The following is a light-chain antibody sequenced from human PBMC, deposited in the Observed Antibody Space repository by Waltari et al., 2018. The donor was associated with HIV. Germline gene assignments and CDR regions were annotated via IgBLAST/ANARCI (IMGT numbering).Light chain of an antibody. CDR3: QQSYSSPLT. J-gene: IGKJ3*01. CDR1: QTVSNK. Sequence: DIQMTQSPSPLSASVGDSVTITCRASQTVSNKVNWYQQKPGKATQLLIYDGSILESGVPSRFSGGGSRTDFTLTITSLQPDDFVTYFCQQSYSSPLTFGPGTKLDSK. CDR2: DGS. V-gene: IGKV1-39*01.